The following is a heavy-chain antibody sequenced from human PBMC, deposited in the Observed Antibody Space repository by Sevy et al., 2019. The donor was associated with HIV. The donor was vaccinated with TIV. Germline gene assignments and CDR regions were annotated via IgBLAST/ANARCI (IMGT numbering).Heavy chain of an antibody. CDR2: ISWDGGST. V-gene: IGHV3-43D*04. CDR3: AKGGYSGYGDEWYFDY. Sequence: GGSLRLSCAASGFTFDDYVMHWVRQAPGKGLEWVSHISWDGGSTYYADSVKGRFTISRDNSKNSLYLQMNSLRAEDTALYYCAKGGYSGYGDEWYFDYWGQGTLVTVSS. J-gene: IGHJ4*02. D-gene: IGHD5-12*01. CDR1: GFTFDDYV.